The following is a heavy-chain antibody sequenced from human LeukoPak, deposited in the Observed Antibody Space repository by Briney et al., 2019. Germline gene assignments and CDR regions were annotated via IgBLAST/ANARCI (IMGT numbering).Heavy chain of an antibody. V-gene: IGHV4-38-2*01. D-gene: IGHD3-9*01. J-gene: IGHJ4*02. CDR1: GYSISSCYH. CDR3: ASPARDDYILASYSTDLRFDY. Sequence: PSETLSLTCAGPGYSISSCYHWGWLRPPPEKALEGFGNNYHSGSTYHNPPLKTRVTISGDTSKNQFPLTLISVTPADTAVYFCASPARDDYILASYSTDLRFDYWSQGNRVTVSS. CDR2: NYHSGST.